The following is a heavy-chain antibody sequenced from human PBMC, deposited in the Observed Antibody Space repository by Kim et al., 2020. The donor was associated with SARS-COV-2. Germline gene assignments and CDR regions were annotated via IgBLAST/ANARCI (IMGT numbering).Heavy chain of an antibody. V-gene: IGHV4-34*01. Sequence: LKSRVTISVDTSKNQFSLKLSSVTAADTAVYYCARGRYGRIAARLDWFDPWGQGTLVTVSS. J-gene: IGHJ5*02. CDR3: ARGRYGRIAARLDWFDP. D-gene: IGHD6-6*01.